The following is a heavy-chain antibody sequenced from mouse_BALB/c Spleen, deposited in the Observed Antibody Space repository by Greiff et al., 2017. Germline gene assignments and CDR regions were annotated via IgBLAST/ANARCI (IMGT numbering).Heavy chain of an antibody. J-gene: IGHJ4*01. CDR3: ARGGLTPYAMDY. Sequence: DVKLVESGGGLVKPGGSLKLSCAASGFTFSSYAMSWVRQTPEKRLEWVATISSGGSYTYYPDSVKGRFTISRDNAKNTLYLQMSSLRSEDTAMYYCARGGLTPYAMDYWGQGTSVTVSA. CDR1: GFTFSSYA. V-gene: IGHV5-9-3*01. D-gene: IGHD4-1*01. CDR2: ISSGGSYT.